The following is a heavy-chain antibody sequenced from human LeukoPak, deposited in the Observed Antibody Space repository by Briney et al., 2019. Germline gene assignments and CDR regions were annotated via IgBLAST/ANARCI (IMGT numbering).Heavy chain of an antibody. V-gene: IGHV1-18*01. Sequence: GASVKVSCKASGYTFTSYGISWVRQAPGQGLEWMGWISAYNGNTNYAQKLQGRVTMTTDTSTSTAYMELRSLRSDDTAVYYCATCDSSGCQWAVYFDYWGQGTLVTVSS. CDR2: ISAYNGNT. D-gene: IGHD6-19*01. CDR3: ATCDSSGCQWAVYFDY. CDR1: GYTFTSYG. J-gene: IGHJ4*02.